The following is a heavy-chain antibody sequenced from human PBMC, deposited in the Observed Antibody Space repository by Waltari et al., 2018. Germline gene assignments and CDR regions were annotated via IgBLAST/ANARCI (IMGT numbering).Heavy chain of an antibody. CDR3: AKQLYCGDNCYGNYFDY. CDR1: GFSFGDSI. Sequence: ARLEESGGGSVQVGGSLRLSCRVSGFSFGDSIFHWLRQVPGKGLEWVALINGDGDKAFSADSVKGRFTISNDKRTNSLFLQMDSLRRDDTGFYFCAKQLYCGDNCYGNYFDYLGQGTLVTVSS. CDR2: INGDGDKA. D-gene: IGHD2-21*01. J-gene: IGHJ4*02. V-gene: IGHV3-43*01.